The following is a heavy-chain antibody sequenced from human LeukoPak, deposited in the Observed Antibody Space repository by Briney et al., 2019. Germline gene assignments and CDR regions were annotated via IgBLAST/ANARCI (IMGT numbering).Heavy chain of an antibody. J-gene: IGHJ3*01. CDR3: ANGRTGDQV. D-gene: IGHD3-10*01. CDR2: ISGNNST. CDR1: GFTFSTYA. V-gene: IGHV3-23*01. Sequence: GGSLRLSCAASGFTFSTYAMSWVRQAPGKGLEWVLGISGNNSTYCADSVKGRSTISRDNSKNTLYLQMNSLRAEDTAVYYCANGRTGDQVGGQGTMVTVSS.